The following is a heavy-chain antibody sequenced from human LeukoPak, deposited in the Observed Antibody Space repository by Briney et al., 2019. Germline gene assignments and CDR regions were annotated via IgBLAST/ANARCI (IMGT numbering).Heavy chain of an antibody. V-gene: IGHV4-34*01. J-gene: IGHJ4*02. CDR2: MDQRGDT. Sequence: SETLSLTCAVHGGSFSHYYWGWIRQPPGRSLEWIGDMDQRGDTNNNPSLKSRLTLSLDTSKNVFSLKLRSVTAADTAVYYCARVALVPLSHFDYRGQGILVTVSS. CDR3: ARVALVPLSHFDY. D-gene: IGHD3-10*01. CDR1: GGSFSHYY.